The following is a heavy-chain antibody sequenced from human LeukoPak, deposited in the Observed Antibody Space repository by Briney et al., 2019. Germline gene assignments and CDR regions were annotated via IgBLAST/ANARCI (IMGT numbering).Heavy chain of an antibody. Sequence: GGSLRLSCAASGFTFSSYSMNWVRQAPGKGLEWVSSISSSSGYIYYADSVKGRFTISRDNAKNSLYLQMNSLRAEDTAVYYCARDRRSSSVFDYWGQGTLVTVSS. V-gene: IGHV3-21*01. CDR2: ISSSSGYI. CDR1: GFTFSSYS. CDR3: ARDRRSSSVFDY. D-gene: IGHD6-6*01. J-gene: IGHJ4*02.